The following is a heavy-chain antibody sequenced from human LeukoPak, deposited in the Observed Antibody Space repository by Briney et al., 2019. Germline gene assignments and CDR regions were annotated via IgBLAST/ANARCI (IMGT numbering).Heavy chain of an antibody. D-gene: IGHD3-10*01. V-gene: IGHV3-74*01. CDR2: ISSDGRTT. Sequence: GSLRLSCAASGFTFSYNWMHWVRQAPGKGLVWVSRISSDGRTTHYADSVKGRFTISRDSAKNTLFLQMNDLRAEDTAVYHCLGYYSGSPNWGQGTLVTVSS. J-gene: IGHJ4*02. CDR3: LGYYSGSPN. CDR1: GFTFSYNW.